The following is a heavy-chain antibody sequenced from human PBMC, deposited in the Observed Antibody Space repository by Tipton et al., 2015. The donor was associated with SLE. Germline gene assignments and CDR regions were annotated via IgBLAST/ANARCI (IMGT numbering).Heavy chain of an antibody. D-gene: IGHD3-22*01. CDR3: ATMVNYYDSRPDNWFDP. CDR1: GGSFSDYY. CDR2: INHSGST. V-gene: IGHV4-34*01. J-gene: IGHJ5*02. Sequence: TLSLTCAVYGGSFSDYYWSWIRQPPGKGLEWIGEINHSGSTNYNPSLKSRVTISVDTSKNQFSLKLSSVTAADTAVYYCATMVNYYDSRPDNWFDPWGQRTLVTVSS.